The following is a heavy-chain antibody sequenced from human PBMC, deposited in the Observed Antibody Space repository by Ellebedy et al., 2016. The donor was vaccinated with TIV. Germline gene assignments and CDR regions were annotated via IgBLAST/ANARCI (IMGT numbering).Heavy chain of an antibody. CDR1: GGSISSSGFY. CDR3: ARFGSY. CDR2: IHYTGST. Sequence: SETLSLXCTVSGGSISSSGFYWGWIRQPPGKGLEWIGSIHYTGSTYYNPSLKSRVTISVDTSKNHFSLKLSSVTAADTAVYYCARFGSYWGQGTLVTVSS. J-gene: IGHJ4*02. D-gene: IGHD3-10*01. V-gene: IGHV4-39*02.